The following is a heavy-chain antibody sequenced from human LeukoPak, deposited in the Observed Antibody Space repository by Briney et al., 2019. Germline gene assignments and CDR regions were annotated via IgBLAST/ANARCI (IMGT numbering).Heavy chain of an antibody. V-gene: IGHV4-34*01. CDR2: INHSGST. J-gene: IGHJ4*02. CDR3: ARPWSTDCSGGSCPHQPNS. Sequence: SETLSLTCAVYGGSFSGYYWSWIRQPPGKGLEWIGEINHSGSTNYNPSLKSRVTISVDTSKNQFSLKLSSVTAADTAMYYCARPWSTDCSGGSCPHQPNSWGQGTLVTVSS. D-gene: IGHD2-15*01. CDR1: GGSFSGYY.